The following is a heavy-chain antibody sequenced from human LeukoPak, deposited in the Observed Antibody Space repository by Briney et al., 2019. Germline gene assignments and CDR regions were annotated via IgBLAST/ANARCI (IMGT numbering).Heavy chain of an antibody. D-gene: IGHD6-19*01. J-gene: IGHJ4*02. V-gene: IGHV1-18*01. CDR3: ARAPITVAGSALWY. CDR1: GYTFTSYG. Sequence: ASVKVSCKASGYTFTSYGINWLRQAPGQGLEWMGWISTYSGNTNYAQKLQGRVTMTTDTSTSTAYMELRSLRSDDTAVYYCARAPITVAGSALWYWGQGTLVIVPP. CDR2: ISTYSGNT.